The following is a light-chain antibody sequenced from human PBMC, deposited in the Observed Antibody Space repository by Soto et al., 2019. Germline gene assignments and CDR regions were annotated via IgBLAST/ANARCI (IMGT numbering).Light chain of an antibody. CDR3: GTWDNSLGSGV. V-gene: IGLV1-51*01. Sequence: QSVLTQPPSVSAALGQKVTISCSGSTSNIGNNYVSWYQQFPGTAPKLLIYDNNKRPSGIPDRFSASRSGTSATLGITGLQTGDEAHYSCGTWDNSLGSGVFGGGTKLAVL. CDR1: TSNIGNNY. CDR2: DNN. J-gene: IGLJ2*01.